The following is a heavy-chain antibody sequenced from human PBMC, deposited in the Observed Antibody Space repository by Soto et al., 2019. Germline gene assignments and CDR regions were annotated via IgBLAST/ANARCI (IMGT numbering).Heavy chain of an antibody. CDR3: ASGGDYYDSSGYYCSY. D-gene: IGHD3-22*01. CDR2: IIPIFGTA. J-gene: IGHJ4*02. V-gene: IGHV1-69*06. CDR1: GGTFSSYA. Sequence: QVQLVQSGAEVKKPGSSVKVSCKASGGTFSSYAISWVRQAPGQGLEWMGGIIPIFGTANYAQKFQGRVTITADKSTSTAYMELSSLRSEDTVVYYCASGGDYYDSSGYYCSYWGQGTLVTVSS.